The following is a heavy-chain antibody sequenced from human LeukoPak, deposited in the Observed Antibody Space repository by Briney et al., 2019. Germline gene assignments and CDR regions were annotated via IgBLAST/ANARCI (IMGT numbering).Heavy chain of an antibody. D-gene: IGHD6-19*01. V-gene: IGHV3-74*01. CDR1: GFTFSSYW. J-gene: IGHJ6*02. CDR2: INSDGSST. Sequence: GGSLRLSCAASGFTFSSYWMHWVRQAPGKGLVWVSRINSDGSSTSYADSVKGRFTISRDNAKNTLYLQMNSLRAEDTAVYYCTRPDSSGWYAYYGMDVWGQGTTVTVSS. CDR3: TRPDSSGWYAYYGMDV.